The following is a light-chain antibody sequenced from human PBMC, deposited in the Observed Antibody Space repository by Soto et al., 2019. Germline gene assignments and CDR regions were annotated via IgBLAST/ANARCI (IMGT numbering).Light chain of an antibody. J-gene: IGKJ1*01. CDR2: LGS. CDR1: QSLLHTNGYTY. CDR3: MQALQTPWT. V-gene: IGKV2-28*01. Sequence: DIVMIQSPLFLPVTPGEPASISCRSNQSLLHTNGYTYLDWFLQKPGQSPQLLIYLGSTRASGVPDRFSGSGSGTDFTLKISRVEAEDVGVYYCMQALQTPWTFGQGTKVEIK.